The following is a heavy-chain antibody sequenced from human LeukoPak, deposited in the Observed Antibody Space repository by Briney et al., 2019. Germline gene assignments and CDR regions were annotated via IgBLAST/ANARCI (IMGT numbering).Heavy chain of an antibody. J-gene: IGHJ4*02. CDR2: ISSSGSNI. D-gene: IGHD3-16*02. CDR3: ARGDEMITFGGVIVD. Sequence: GGSLRLSCAASGFTFSSYEMNWVRQAPGKGLEWVSYISSSGSNIYYADSVKGRFTISRDNAKNSLYLQMNSLRAEDTAVYYCARGDEMITFGGVIVDWGQGTLVTVSS. CDR1: GFTFSSYE. V-gene: IGHV3-48*03.